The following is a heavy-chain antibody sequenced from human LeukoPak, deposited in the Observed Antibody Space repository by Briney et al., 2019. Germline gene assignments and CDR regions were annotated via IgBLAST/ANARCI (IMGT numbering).Heavy chain of an antibody. Sequence: ASVKVSCKASGYTLTSYDINWVRQATGQGLEWMGWMNPNSGNTGYAQKFQGRVTMTRNTSISTAYMELSSLRSEDTAVYYCARAPGYCSSTSCPYYFDYWGQGTLVTVSS. CDR1: GYTLTSYD. CDR2: MNPNSGNT. CDR3: ARAPGYCSSTSCPYYFDY. J-gene: IGHJ4*02. V-gene: IGHV1-8*01. D-gene: IGHD2-2*01.